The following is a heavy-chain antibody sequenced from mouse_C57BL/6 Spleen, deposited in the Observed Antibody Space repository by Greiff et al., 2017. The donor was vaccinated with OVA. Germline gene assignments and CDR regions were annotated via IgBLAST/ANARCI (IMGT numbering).Heavy chain of an antibody. CDR2: IRLKSDNYAT. V-gene: IGHV6-3*01. Sequence: EVQLQQSGGGLVQPGGSMKLSCVASGFTFSNYWMNWVRQSPEKGLEWVAQIRLKSDNYATHYAESVKGRFTISRDDSKSSVYLQMNNLRAEDTGIYYCTRSVTTVVYFDYWGQGTTLTVSS. J-gene: IGHJ2*01. CDR1: GFTFSNYW. CDR3: TRSVTTVVYFDY. D-gene: IGHD1-1*01.